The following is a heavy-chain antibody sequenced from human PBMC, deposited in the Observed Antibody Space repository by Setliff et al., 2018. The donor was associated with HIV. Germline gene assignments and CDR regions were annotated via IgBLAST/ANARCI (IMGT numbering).Heavy chain of an antibody. J-gene: IGHJ6*03. Sequence: PSETLSLTCTVSGGSISSGGYYWSWIRQHPGKGLEWIGYIHYSGSTYFNPSLKSRVTISLDTSKNQSSLKVSSMTAADTAVYYCARNSKNWNYPVEYYDYYMDVWGTGTTVTVSS. D-gene: IGHD1-7*01. CDR3: ARNSKNWNYPVEYYDYYMDV. V-gene: IGHV4-31*03. CDR2: IHYSGST. CDR1: GGSISSGGYY.